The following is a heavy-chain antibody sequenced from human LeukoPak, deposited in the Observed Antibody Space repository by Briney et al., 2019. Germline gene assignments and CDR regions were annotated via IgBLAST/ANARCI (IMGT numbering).Heavy chain of an antibody. J-gene: IGHJ4*02. CDR2: INPNSGGT. CDR1: GYTFTGYY. V-gene: IGHV1-2*02. CDR3: ASEYCSSTSCYGY. D-gene: IGHD2-2*01. Sequence: ASVKVSCKASGYTFTGYYVHWVRQAPGQGLEWMGWINPNSGGTNYAQKFQGRVTMTRDTSISTAYMELSRLRSDDTAVYYCASEYCSSTSCYGYWGQGTLVTVSS.